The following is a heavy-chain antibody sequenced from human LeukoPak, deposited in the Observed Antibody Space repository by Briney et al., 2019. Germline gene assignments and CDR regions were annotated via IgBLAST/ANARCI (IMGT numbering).Heavy chain of an antibody. J-gene: IGHJ4*02. V-gene: IGHV4-39*01. D-gene: IGHD3-22*01. CDR1: GGSISSSSYY. Sequence: SETLSLTCTVSGGSISSSSYYWGWIRQPPGKGLAWIGSIYYSGSTYYNPSLKSRVTISVDTSKNQFSLKLSSVTAADTAVYYCASSGTGSTMIVVDWGQRTLVTVSS. CDR3: ASSGTGSTMIVVD. CDR2: IYYSGST.